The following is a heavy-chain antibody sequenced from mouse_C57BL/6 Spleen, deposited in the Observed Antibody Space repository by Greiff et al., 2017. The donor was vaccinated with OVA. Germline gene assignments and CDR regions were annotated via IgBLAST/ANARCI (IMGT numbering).Heavy chain of an antibody. V-gene: IGHV5-4*01. CDR1: GFTFSSYA. J-gene: IGHJ3*01. CDR3: ARDQGDGYSFAY. D-gene: IGHD2-3*01. Sequence: DVHLVESGGGLVKPGGSLKLSCAASGFTFSSYAMSWVRQTPEKRLEWVATISDGGSYTYYPDNVKGRFTISRDNAKNNLYLQMSHLKSEDTAMYYCARDQGDGYSFAYWGQGTLVTVSA. CDR2: ISDGGSYT.